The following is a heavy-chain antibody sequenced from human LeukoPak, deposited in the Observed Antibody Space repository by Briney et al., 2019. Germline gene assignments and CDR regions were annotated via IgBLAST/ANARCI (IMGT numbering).Heavy chain of an antibody. D-gene: IGHD3-22*01. CDR1: GFTFSSYS. CDR2: ISSSSSYI. J-gene: IGHJ4*02. V-gene: IGHV3-21*04. CDR3: AKAGFRSGYYFDY. Sequence: PGGSLRLSCAASGFTFSSYSMNWVRQAPGKGLEWVSSISSSSSYIYYADSVKGRFTISRDNAKNSLYLQMNSLRAEDTAVYYCAKAGFRSGYYFDYWGQGTLVTVSS.